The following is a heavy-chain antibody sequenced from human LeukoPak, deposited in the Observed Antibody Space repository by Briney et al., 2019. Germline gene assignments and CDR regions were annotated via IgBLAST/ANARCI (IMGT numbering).Heavy chain of an antibody. CDR3: VHSYDTGGNYYSRFDY. CDR1: RFALPTSGVG. V-gene: IGHV2-5*01. D-gene: IGHD3-22*01. J-gene: IGHJ4*02. CDR2: LYWNDHK. Sequence: GPTLSKATHTLTLTDTFARFALPTSGVGVGWIRQLPGKTLETISPLYWNDHKPYTPAMISSPPVTKDTSKYQELPTMTNMDPVNTAPYYCVHSYDTGGNYYSRFDYWGQRTLVTVSS.